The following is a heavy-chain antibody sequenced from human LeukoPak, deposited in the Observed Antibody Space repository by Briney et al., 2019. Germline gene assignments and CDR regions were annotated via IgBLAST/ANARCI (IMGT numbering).Heavy chain of an antibody. CDR2: IYYSGST. V-gene: IGHV4-39*07. Sequence: SETLSLTCSVSGDSISSSSYYWGWIRQPPGKGLEWIGSIYYSGSTYYNPSLKSRVTISVDTSKNQFSLKLSSVTAADTAVYYCARVRSYSGYDWGDFDYWGQGTLVTVSS. D-gene: IGHD5-12*01. J-gene: IGHJ4*02. CDR3: ARVRSYSGYDWGDFDY. CDR1: GDSISSSSYY.